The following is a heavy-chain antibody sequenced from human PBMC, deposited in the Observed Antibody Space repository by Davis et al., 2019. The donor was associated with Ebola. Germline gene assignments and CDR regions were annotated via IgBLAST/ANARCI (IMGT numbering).Heavy chain of an antibody. D-gene: IGHD6-19*01. CDR3: ARGRRIAVAGTDY. CDR2: MNPNSGNT. Sequence: AASVKVSCKASGYTFTSYDINWVRQATGQGLEWMGWMNPNSGNTGYAQKFQGRVTMTRNTSIRKAYMELSSLRSEDTAVYYCARGRRIAVAGTDYWGQGTLVTVSS. CDR1: GYTFTSYD. V-gene: IGHV1-8*01. J-gene: IGHJ4*02.